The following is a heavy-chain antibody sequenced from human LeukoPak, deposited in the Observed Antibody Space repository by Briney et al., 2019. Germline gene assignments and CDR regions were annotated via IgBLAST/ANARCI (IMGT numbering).Heavy chain of an antibody. J-gene: IGHJ4*02. D-gene: IGHD7-27*01. Sequence: ETLSLTFTVSGGSISSYYWSWIRQPPGKGLEWIGYIYYSGSTNYNPSLKSRVTISVDTSKNQFSLKLSSVTAADTAVYYCARGGPNWVEIDYWGQGTLVTVSS. CDR2: IYYSGST. CDR1: GGSISSYY. CDR3: ARGGPNWVEIDY. V-gene: IGHV4-59*01.